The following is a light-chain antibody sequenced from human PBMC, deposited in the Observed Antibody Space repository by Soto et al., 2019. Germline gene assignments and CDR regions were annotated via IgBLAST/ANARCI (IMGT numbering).Light chain of an antibody. CDR1: SSDVGGYNC. J-gene: IGLJ2*01. Sequence: QSVLTQPPSASGSLGQSVTISCTGTSSDVGGYNCVSWHRQHPGKAPKVMIYEVTKRPPGVPDRFSGSKSGNTASLTVSGLQAEDEADYYCSSFAGGGNPVLLGGGTKLTVL. CDR2: EVT. CDR3: SSFAGGGNPVL. V-gene: IGLV2-8*01.